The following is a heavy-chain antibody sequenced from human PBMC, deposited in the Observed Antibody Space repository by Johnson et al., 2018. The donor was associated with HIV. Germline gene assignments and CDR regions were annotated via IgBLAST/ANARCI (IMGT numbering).Heavy chain of an antibody. D-gene: IGHD4-23*01. CDR2: VSYDASNK. Sequence: QMLLVESGGGVVQPGRSLRLSCPSAFSFSGYAMHWVRQAPGKGLEWVAVVSYDASNKYYAYSVKGRFTIFRDNSKNTVFLQMDSLRGEDTADYFCARDPGDGGRPFDAFDIWGQGTMVTVSS. CDR3: ARDPGDGGRPFDAFDI. J-gene: IGHJ3*02. CDR1: AFSFSGYA. V-gene: IGHV3-30*04.